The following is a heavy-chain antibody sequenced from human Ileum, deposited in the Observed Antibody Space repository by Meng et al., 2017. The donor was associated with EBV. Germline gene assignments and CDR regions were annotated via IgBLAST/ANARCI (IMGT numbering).Heavy chain of an antibody. D-gene: IGHD6-13*01. V-gene: IGHV4-39*01. CDR3: ARPIAAAGWFDP. CDR2: IYYSGRT. Sequence: LQLEESGPVLVKSSATLSLTCTASGGPTNSSSYYWGWIRQPPGKGLEWIGSIYYSGRTYYNPSLKSRVTISVDTSKNQFSLKLSSVTAADTAVYYCARPIAAAGWFDPWGQGTLVTVSS. J-gene: IGHJ5*02. CDR1: GGPTNSSSYY.